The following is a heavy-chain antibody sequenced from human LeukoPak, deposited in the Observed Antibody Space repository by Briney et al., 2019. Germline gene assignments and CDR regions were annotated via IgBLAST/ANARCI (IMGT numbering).Heavy chain of an antibody. J-gene: IGHJ4*02. V-gene: IGHV4-59*08. CDR2: IYYTGST. Sequence: PSETLSLTCSVSGGSIGRHYWSWIRQSPGKGLEWIGYIYYTGSTKYNPSLKSRVTMSVDTSKNQFSLILSSVTAADTAVYYCARTEPTSYYYDSNGLYAGDWGQGTLVTVSS. D-gene: IGHD3-22*01. CDR3: ARTEPTSYYYDSNGLYAGD. CDR1: GGSIGRHY.